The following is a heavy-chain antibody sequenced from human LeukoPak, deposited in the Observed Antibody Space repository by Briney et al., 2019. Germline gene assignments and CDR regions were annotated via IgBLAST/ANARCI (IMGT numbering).Heavy chain of an antibody. CDR1: GCTFSSYA. J-gene: IGHJ4*02. Sequence: GGSLRISCAASGCTFSSYAMSWVRQAPGKGLEWVSAISGSGGSTYYADSVKGRFTISRDNSKNTLYLQMNSLRAEDTAVYYCAKEPDYGDYFDYWGQGTLVTVSS. CDR3: AKEPDYGDYFDY. D-gene: IGHD4-17*01. CDR2: ISGSGGST. V-gene: IGHV3-23*01.